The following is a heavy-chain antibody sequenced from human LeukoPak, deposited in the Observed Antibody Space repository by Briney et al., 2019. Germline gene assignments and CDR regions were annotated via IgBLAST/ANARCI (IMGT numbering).Heavy chain of an antibody. J-gene: IGHJ5*02. V-gene: IGHV4-30-4*08. CDR1: GGSISSGDYY. D-gene: IGHD3-10*01. Sequence: SETLSLTCTVSGGSISSGDYYWSWIRQPPGKGLEWIGYIYYSGSTYYNPSLKSRVTISVDTSKNQFSLKLSSVTAADTAVYYCARGKLWLGEFELYNWFDPWGQGTLVTVSS. CDR3: ARGKLWLGEFELYNWFDP. CDR2: IYYSGST.